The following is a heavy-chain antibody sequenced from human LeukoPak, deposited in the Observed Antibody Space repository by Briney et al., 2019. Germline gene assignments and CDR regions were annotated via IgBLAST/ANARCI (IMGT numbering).Heavy chain of an antibody. CDR2: IYYSGST. Sequence: AETLSLTCTVSGGTISSYYLSWIRQPPGKGLEWIGYIYYSGSTNYNPSLKIRVTISVDTSKNQFSLKLSSVTAADTAVYYCARDIREESRRWVLDYWGEGPGH. CDR1: GGTISSYY. J-gene: IGHJ4*02. D-gene: IGHD6-19*01. V-gene: IGHV4-59*01. CDR3: ARDIREESRRWVLDY.